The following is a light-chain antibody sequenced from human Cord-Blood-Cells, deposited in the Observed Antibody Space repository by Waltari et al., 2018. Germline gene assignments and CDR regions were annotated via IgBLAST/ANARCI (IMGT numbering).Light chain of an antibody. CDR1: SSDVGGYNY. V-gene: IGLV2-14*01. CDR3: SSYTSSSTYWV. J-gene: IGLJ3*02. Sequence: QSALTQPASLSGSPGQSITISCTGTSSDVGGYNYVSCYQQHPGKAPKLMIYDVSKRPSGVYNRFSGSKAGNTASLTISGLQAEDEADYYCSSYTSSSTYWVFGGGTKLTVL. CDR2: DVS.